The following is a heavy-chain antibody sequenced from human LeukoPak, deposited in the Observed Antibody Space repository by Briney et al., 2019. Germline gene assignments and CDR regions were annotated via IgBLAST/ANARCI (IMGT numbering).Heavy chain of an antibody. D-gene: IGHD6-19*01. V-gene: IGHV1-2*06. CDR3: TRAGDSSGWFDY. Sequence: ASVKVSCKASGYTFTGYYMHWVRQAPGQGLEWMGRINPNSGGTNYAQKFQGGVTMTRDTSISTAYMELSRLRSDDTAVYYCTRAGDSSGWFDYWGQGTLVTVSS. CDR2: INPNSGGT. CDR1: GYTFTGYY. J-gene: IGHJ4*02.